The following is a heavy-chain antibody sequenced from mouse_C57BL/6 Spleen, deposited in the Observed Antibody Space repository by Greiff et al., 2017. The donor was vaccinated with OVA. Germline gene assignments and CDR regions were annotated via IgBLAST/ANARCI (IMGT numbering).Heavy chain of an antibody. Sequence: QVHVKQSGAELVKPGASVKISCKASGYAFSSYWMNWVKQRPGKGLEWIGQIYPGDGDTNYNGKFKGKATLTADKSSSTAYMQLSSLTSEDSAVYFCARSIGYGFAYWGQGTLVTVSA. CDR2: IYPGDGDT. D-gene: IGHD2-2*01. V-gene: IGHV1-80*01. J-gene: IGHJ3*01. CDR3: ARSIGYGFAY. CDR1: GYAFSSYW.